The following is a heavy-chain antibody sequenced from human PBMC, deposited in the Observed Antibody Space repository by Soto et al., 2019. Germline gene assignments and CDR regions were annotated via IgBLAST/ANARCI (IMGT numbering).Heavy chain of an antibody. V-gene: IGHV3-23*01. J-gene: IGHJ6*02. CDR2: ISGSGGST. CDR3: ARGPRAPPPHDYGMDV. Sequence: EVQLLESGGGLVQPGGSLRLSCAASGFTFSSYVVNWVRQAPGKGLEWVAAISGSGGSTYYGDSVEGRFTVSRDNPKNTLYLQMNSLRAEDTAVYYCARGPRAPPPHDYGMDVWGQGTTVTVSS. CDR1: GFTFSSYV.